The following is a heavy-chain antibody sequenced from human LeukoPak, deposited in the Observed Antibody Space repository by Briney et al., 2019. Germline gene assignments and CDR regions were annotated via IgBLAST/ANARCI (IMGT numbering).Heavy chain of an antibody. CDR3: ARGESIAAPPATDDY. Sequence: PGGSLRLCCAASGFTFSSYSMNWVRQAAGKGLEWVSSISSSSSYIYYADSVKGRFTISRDNAKNSLYLQMNSLRAEDTAVYYCARGESIAAPPATDDYWGQGTLVTVSS. J-gene: IGHJ4*02. CDR1: GFTFSSYS. V-gene: IGHV3-21*01. D-gene: IGHD6-6*01. CDR2: ISSSSSYI.